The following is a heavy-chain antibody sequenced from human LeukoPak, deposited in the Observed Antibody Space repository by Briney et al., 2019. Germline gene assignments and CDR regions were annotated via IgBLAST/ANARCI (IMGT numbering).Heavy chain of an antibody. V-gene: IGHV3-74*01. J-gene: IGHJ4*02. CDR3: ARDQVSGWSLDY. CDR2: INSDGSNT. CDR1: GFTFSSFW. Sequence: GGSLRLSCAASGFTFSSFWMHWVGQAPGQGLVWVSRINSDGSNTVYADSVKGRFTISRDNAKNTLYLQMDTLRVEDTAVYYCARDQVSGWSLDYWRLGTLVSVSS. D-gene: IGHD6-19*01.